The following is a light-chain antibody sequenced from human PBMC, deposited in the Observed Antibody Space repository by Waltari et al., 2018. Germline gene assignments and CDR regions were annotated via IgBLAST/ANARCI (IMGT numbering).Light chain of an antibody. V-gene: IGKV2-28*01. CDR1: QSLLHSNGYTF. CDR2: MVS. J-gene: IGKJ1*01. Sequence: EIVMTQSPLSLPVTPGEPASVSCRSSQSLLHSNGYTFLDWYVQKPGQSPQLLIDMVSKRASGVPDRFSGSGSGTDFTLEISRVEAEDVGVYYCMQARQTPWTFGQGTKVEIK. CDR3: MQARQTPWT.